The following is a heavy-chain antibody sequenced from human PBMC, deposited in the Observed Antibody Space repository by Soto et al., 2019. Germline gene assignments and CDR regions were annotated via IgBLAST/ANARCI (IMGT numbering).Heavy chain of an antibody. J-gene: IGHJ4*02. D-gene: IGHD2-15*01. CDR3: AREGVVAASD. V-gene: IGHV3-66*01. CDR2: IYSGGST. Sequence: EVQLVESGGGLVQPGGSLRLSCAASGFTVSSNYMSWVRQAPGKGLEWVSVIYSGGSTNYADSVKGRFTISRDNSKSTLYRQMTSLRAEDTAVYYCAREGVVAASDWGQGTLVTVSS. CDR1: GFTVSSNY.